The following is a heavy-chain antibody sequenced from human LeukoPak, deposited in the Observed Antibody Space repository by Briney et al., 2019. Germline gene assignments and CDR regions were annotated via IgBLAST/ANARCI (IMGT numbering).Heavy chain of an antibody. CDR3: ARGLADRYCSGDSCYPGYNWFDP. CDR2: INPNSGGT. V-gene: IGHV1-2*02. Sequence: ASVKVSCKASGYTFTDYYIHWVRQAPGQGLEWMGWINPNSGGTNYTQKFQGRVTMTRDTSISTAYLELNRLTSDDTAVYYCARGLADRYCSGDSCYPGYNWFDPWGQGTQVTVSS. J-gene: IGHJ5*02. CDR1: GYTFTDYY. D-gene: IGHD2-15*01.